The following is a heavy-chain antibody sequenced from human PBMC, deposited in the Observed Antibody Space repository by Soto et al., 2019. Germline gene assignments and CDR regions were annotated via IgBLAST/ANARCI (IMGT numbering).Heavy chain of an antibody. V-gene: IGHV5-51*01. CDR2: IYPSDSDT. J-gene: IGHJ4*02. Sequence: GESLKISCKGSGYNFAGYWIAWVRQMPGKGLELMGIIYPSDSDTRYRPSFQGQVTISADKSISSAYLQWSSLRASDTAMYYGARGGVSTRTFDYWGQGTPVTVS. D-gene: IGHD3-3*01. CDR3: ARGGVSTRTFDY. CDR1: GYNFAGYW.